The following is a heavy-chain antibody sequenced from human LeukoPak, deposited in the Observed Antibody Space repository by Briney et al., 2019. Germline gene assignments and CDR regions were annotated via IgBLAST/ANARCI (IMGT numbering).Heavy chain of an antibody. D-gene: IGHD1-26*01. CDR2: IKQDGSEK. Sequence: GGSLRLSCAASGFTFSSYWMSWVRQAPGKGLEWVANIKQDGSEKYYVDSVKGRFTISREDAKNYFFLQMNSLRAGDTAVYFCAALGDSIYWGQGTLVTVSS. CDR3: AALGDSIY. J-gene: IGHJ4*02. CDR1: GFTFSSYW. V-gene: IGHV3-7*01.